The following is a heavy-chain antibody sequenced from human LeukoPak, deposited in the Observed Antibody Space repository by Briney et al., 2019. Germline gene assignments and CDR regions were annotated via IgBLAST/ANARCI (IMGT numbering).Heavy chain of an antibody. CDR3: VAYYYDSSGYSDY. V-gene: IGHV4-4*07. J-gene: IGHJ4*02. CDR1: GGSICSYY. CDR2: IYTSGST. D-gene: IGHD3-22*01. Sequence: SETLSLTCTVSGGSICSYYWSWIRQPAGKGLEWIGRIYTSGSTNYNPSLKSRVTMSVDTSKNQFSLKLSSVTAADTAVYYCVAYYYDSSGYSDYWGQGTLVTASS.